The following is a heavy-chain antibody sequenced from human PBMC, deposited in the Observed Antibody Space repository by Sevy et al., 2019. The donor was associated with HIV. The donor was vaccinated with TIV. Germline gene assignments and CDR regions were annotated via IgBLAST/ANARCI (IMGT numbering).Heavy chain of an antibody. V-gene: IGHV3-30*04. Sequence: GGYLRLSCAASGFTFSEFGMHWVRQAPGKGLEWVAVISHDGRNNKYNADSVKGRFTISRDNSKNTHYLQMNSLRADNTAIYYCARDRGEILRSAFKSWGQGTLVTVSS. CDR2: ISHDGRNNK. J-gene: IGHJ5*02. D-gene: IGHD3-10*01. CDR1: GFTFSEFG. CDR3: ARDRGEILRSAFKS.